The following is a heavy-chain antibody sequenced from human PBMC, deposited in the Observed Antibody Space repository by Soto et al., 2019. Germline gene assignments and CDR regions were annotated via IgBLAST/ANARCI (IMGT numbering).Heavy chain of an antibody. CDR2: IYYSGST. D-gene: IGHD3-22*01. Sequence: SETLSLTCTVSGGSISSYYWSWIRQPPGKGLEWIGYIYYSGSTNYNPSLKSRVTISVDTSKNQFSLKLSSVTAADTAVYYCARGRIVVRENDAFDIWGQGTMVTVSS. CDR1: GGSISSYY. V-gene: IGHV4-59*01. J-gene: IGHJ3*02. CDR3: ARGRIVVRENDAFDI.